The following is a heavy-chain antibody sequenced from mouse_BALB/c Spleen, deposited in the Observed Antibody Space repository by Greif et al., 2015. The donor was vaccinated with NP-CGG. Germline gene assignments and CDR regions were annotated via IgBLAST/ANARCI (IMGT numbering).Heavy chain of an antibody. CDR1: GYTFTSYV. J-gene: IGHJ4*01. CDR2: INPYNDGT. Sequence: VQLQQSGPELVKPGASVKMSCKASGYTFTSYVMHWVKQKPGQGLEWIGYINPYNDGTKYNEKFKGKATLTSDKSSSTAYKELSSLTSEDSAVYYCARGATRTPYYYPMDYWGQGTSVTVSS. V-gene: IGHV1-14*01. CDR3: ARGATRTPYYYPMDY.